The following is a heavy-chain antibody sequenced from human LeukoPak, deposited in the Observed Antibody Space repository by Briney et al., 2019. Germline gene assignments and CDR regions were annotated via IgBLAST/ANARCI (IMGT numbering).Heavy chain of an antibody. CDR2: IYYSGST. CDR1: GGSISSSSYY. CDR3: ARGPYSYDSSGAFDI. V-gene: IGHV4-39*07. Sequence: SETLSLTCTVSGGSISSSSYYWGWIRQPPGKGLEWIGSIYYSGSTNYNPSLKSRVTISVDTSKNQFSLKLSSVTAADTAVYFCARGPYSYDSSGAFDIWGQGTMVTVSS. D-gene: IGHD3-22*01. J-gene: IGHJ3*02.